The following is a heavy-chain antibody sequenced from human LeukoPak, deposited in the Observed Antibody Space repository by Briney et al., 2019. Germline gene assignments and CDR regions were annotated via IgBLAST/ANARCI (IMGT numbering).Heavy chain of an antibody. CDR1: GFTFSSYW. CDR3: ARAYCSSTSCYDPEGCDAFDI. Sequence: GGSLRLSCAASGFTFSSYWMHWVRQAPGKGLVWVSRINSDGSSTSYADSVKGRFTISRDNAKSTLYLQMNSLRAEDTAVYYCARAYCSSTSCYDPEGCDAFDIWGQGTMVTVSS. D-gene: IGHD2-2*01. V-gene: IGHV3-74*01. J-gene: IGHJ3*02. CDR2: INSDGSST.